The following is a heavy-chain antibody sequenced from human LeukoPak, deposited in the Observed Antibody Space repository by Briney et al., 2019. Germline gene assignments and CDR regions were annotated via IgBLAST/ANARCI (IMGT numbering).Heavy chain of an antibody. J-gene: IGHJ4*02. Sequence: SQTLSLTCAISGDSVSTDSAGWNWIRQSPSRGLEWLGRTYYNSINSNWYKDYAPAVKSRITITPDTTKNQFSLKLISVTAADAAVYYCARRRWGYGSGSYDYWGQGTLVTVSS. CDR2: TYYNSINSNWYK. CDR3: ARRRWGYGSGSYDY. V-gene: IGHV6-1*01. CDR1: GDSVSTDSAG. D-gene: IGHD3-10*01.